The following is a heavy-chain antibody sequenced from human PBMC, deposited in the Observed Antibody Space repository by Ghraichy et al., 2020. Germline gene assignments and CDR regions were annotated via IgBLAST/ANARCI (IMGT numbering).Heavy chain of an antibody. CDR1: GASITSSISSAYY. V-gene: IGHV4-39*01. CDR2: IYYIENT. CDR3: VSITGTGRNFDY. Sequence: SETLSLTCTVSGASITSSISSAYYWGWIRQPPGKGLEWIGNIYYIENTYYNPSLKSRVTISVDTSQNQFSLKVNSVTAADTAVYYCVSITGTGRNFDYWGQGTLVTVSS. J-gene: IGHJ4*02. D-gene: IGHD1-20*01.